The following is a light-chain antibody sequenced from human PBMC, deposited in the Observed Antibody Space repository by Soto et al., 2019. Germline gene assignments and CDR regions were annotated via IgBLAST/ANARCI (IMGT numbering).Light chain of an antibody. V-gene: IGLV2-23*01. CDR3: CSYAGRDTFV. Sequence: QAARTQPGLVSGSPGQAITISCTGTSSDVGGYSLVSWYQQHPGKAPKLMIYEGTKRPSGISNRFFGSKSGNTASLTISGLQAEDEGDYYCCSYAGRDTFVFGTGTKVTVL. CDR2: EGT. J-gene: IGLJ1*01. CDR1: SSDVGGYSL.